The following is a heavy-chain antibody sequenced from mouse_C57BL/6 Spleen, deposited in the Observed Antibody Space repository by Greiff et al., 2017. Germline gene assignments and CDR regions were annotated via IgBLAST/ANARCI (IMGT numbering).Heavy chain of an antibody. CDR2: INPNNGGT. CDR3: ARDYGSSSGFAY. D-gene: IGHD1-1*01. Sequence: EVQLQQSGPELVKPGASVKISCKASGYTFTDYYMNWVKQSHGKSLEWIGDINPNNGGTSYNQKFKGKATLTVDKSSSTAYMELRSLTSADSAVYYCARDYGSSSGFAYWGQGTLVTVSA. J-gene: IGHJ3*01. CDR1: GYTFTDYY. V-gene: IGHV1-26*01.